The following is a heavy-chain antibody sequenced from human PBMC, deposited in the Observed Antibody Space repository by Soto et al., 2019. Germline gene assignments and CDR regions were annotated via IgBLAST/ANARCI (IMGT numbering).Heavy chain of an antibody. D-gene: IGHD6-13*01. J-gene: IGHJ2*01. CDR3: AKDIRSIASAGRKNWYFDL. V-gene: IGHV3-9*01. CDR1: GFTFDDYA. CDR2: ISWNSGSI. Sequence: GGSLRLSCAASGFTFDDYAMHWVRQAPGKGLEWVSGISWNSGSIGYADSVKGRFTISRDNAKNSLYLQMNSLRAEDTALYYCAKDIRSIASAGRKNWYFDLWGRGTLVTVSS.